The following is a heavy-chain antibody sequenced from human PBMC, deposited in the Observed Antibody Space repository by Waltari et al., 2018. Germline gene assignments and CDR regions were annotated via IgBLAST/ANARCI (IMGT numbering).Heavy chain of an antibody. CDR1: GYTFTSYA. CDR2: INAGNGNT. CDR3: ARENPTMIVVGGDY. D-gene: IGHD3-22*01. Sequence: QVQLVQSGAEVKKPGASVKVSCKASGYTFTSYAMHWVRQAPGQRLEWMGWINAGNGNTKYSQKFQGRVTITRDTSASTAYMELSSLRSEDKAVYYCARENPTMIVVGGDYWGQGTLVTVSS. V-gene: IGHV1-3*01. J-gene: IGHJ4*02.